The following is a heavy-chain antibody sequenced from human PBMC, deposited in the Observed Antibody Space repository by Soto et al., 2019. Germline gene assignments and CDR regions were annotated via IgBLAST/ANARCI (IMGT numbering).Heavy chain of an antibody. CDR1: GFTFSNYG. CDR2: IWYDGTKT. J-gene: IGHJ4*02. Sequence: GGSLRLSCAASGFTFSNYGMHWVRQAPGKGLEWVAVIWYDGTKTYYGDSVKGRFTLSRENSKNTLYLQMNSLRAEDTAVYYCANTKMSSWKIDYWGQGTLVTVSS. CDR3: ANTKMSSWKIDY. D-gene: IGHD6-13*01. V-gene: IGHV3-30*02.